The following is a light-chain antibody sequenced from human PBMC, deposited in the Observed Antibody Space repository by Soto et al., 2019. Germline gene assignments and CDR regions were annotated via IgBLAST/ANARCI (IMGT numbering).Light chain of an antibody. CDR2: DVS. Sequence: VLTQPRSVSGSPGQSVTISCTGTSSDVGTYDFVSWYQQHPGKAPRLMIFDVSERPSGVPDRFSGSKSGNTASLTISGLQAEDEADYYCCLYAVTFYVFGTGTKVTVL. V-gene: IGLV2-11*01. J-gene: IGLJ1*01. CDR3: CLYAVTFYV. CDR1: SSDVGTYDF.